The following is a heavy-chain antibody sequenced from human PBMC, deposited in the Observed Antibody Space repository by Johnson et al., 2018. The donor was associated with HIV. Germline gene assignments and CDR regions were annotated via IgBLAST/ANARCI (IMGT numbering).Heavy chain of an antibody. J-gene: IGHJ3*02. D-gene: IGHD3-3*01. CDR2: MGTAGDT. V-gene: IGHV3-13*01. CDR3: ARGGSRTTIFGVDINLGGFDI. Sequence: MPLVASGGDWVQRGGSLKLSCAASGFTFSNYDIHWVRQATGKGLEWVSTMGTAGDTYYAGSVKGRFTVSRENAKNSLYLQMNSLRAGDTAVYYCARGGSRTTIFGVDINLGGFDIWGQGTRVTVSS. CDR1: GFTFSNYD.